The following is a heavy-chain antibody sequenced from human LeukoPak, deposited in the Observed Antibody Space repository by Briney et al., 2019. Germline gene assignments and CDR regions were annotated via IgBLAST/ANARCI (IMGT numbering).Heavy chain of an antibody. V-gene: IGHV4-34*01. CDR1: GGSFSGYY. CDR3: ASRTPLTGYSYNWFDP. D-gene: IGHD3-9*01. J-gene: IGHJ5*02. CDR2: INHSGST. Sequence: PPETLSLTCAVYGGSFSGYYWSWIRQPPGKGLEWIGEINHSGSTNYNPSLRSRVTISVDTSKNQFSLKLSSVTAADTAVYYCASRTPLTGYSYNWFDPWGQGTLVTVSS.